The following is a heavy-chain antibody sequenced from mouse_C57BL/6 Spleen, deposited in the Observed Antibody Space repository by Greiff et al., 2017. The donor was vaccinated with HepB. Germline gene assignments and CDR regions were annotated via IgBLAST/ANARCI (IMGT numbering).Heavy chain of an antibody. CDR3: ARGDYYGSSTWFAY. V-gene: IGHV1-82*01. CDR1: GYAFSSSW. Sequence: VQLQQSGPELVKPGASVKISCKASGYAFSSSWMNWVKQRPGKGLEWIGRIYPGDGDTNYNGKFKGKATLTADKSSSTAYMQLSSLTSEDSAVYVCARGDYYGSSTWFAYWGQGTLVTVSA. J-gene: IGHJ3*01. D-gene: IGHD1-1*01. CDR2: IYPGDGDT.